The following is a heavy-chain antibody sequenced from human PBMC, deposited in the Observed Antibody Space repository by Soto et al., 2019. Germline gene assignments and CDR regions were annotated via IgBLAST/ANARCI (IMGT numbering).Heavy chain of an antibody. CDR2: IDPSDSYT. D-gene: IGHD2-2*02. CDR3: ARHQCSSTSRYTPPQC. J-gene: IGHJ4*02. CDR1: GYSFTSYW. Sequence: GESLKISCNGSGYSFTSYWISWVRQMPGKGLEWMGRIDPSDSYTNYSPSFQGHVTISADKSISTAYLQWSSLKASDTAMYYCARHQCSSTSRYTPPQCWGQGTLVTVPP. V-gene: IGHV5-10-1*01.